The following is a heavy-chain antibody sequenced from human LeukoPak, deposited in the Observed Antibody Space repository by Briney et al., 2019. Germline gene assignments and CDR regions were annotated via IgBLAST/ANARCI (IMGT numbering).Heavy chain of an antibody. Sequence: GASVKVSCKASGYTFTGSYMHWVRQAPGQGLGWMGWISPNSGGPTYAHKFQGRVTMTRDTSISTAYMELSRLRSDDTAVYYCARESPRSGYYYGDDAFDIWGQGTMVTVSP. CDR1: GYTFTGSY. D-gene: IGHD3-22*01. CDR2: ISPNSGGP. CDR3: ARESPRSGYYYGDDAFDI. J-gene: IGHJ3*02. V-gene: IGHV1-2*07.